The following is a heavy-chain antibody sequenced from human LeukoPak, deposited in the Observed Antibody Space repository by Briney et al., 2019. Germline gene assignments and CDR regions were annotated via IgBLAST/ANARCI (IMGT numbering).Heavy chain of an antibody. Sequence: SETLSLTCTVSGGSISSSSYYWGWIRQPPGKGLGWIGSIYYSGSTYYNPSLKSRVTISVDTSKNQFSLKLSSVTAADTAVYYCARDRGILWFGELYPFDYWGQGTLVTVSS. D-gene: IGHD3-10*01. J-gene: IGHJ4*02. V-gene: IGHV4-39*07. CDR3: ARDRGILWFGELYPFDY. CDR2: IYYSGST. CDR1: GGSISSSSYY.